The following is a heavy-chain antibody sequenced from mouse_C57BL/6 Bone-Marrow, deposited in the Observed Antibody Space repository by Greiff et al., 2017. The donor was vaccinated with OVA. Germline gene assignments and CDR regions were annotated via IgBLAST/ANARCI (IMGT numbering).Heavy chain of an antibody. Sequence: DVMLVESGEGLVKPGGSLKLSCAASGFTFSSYAMSWVRQTPEKRLEWVAYISSGSDSIYYADTVKGRFTISRDNARNTLYLQMSSLKSEETAMYYCTREGDYYGSSYGYFDVWGTGTTVTVSS. D-gene: IGHD1-1*01. J-gene: IGHJ1*03. CDR2: ISSGSDSI. CDR3: TREGDYYGSSYGYFDV. CDR1: GFTFSSYA. V-gene: IGHV5-9-1*02.